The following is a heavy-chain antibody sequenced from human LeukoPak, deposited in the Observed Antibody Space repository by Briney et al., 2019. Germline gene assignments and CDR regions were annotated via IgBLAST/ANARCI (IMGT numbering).Heavy chain of an antibody. D-gene: IGHD5-18*01. J-gene: IGHJ6*03. V-gene: IGHV1-8*01. CDR1: GYTFTSYD. Sequence: ASVNVSCKASGYTFTSYDINWVRQATGQGLERMGWMNPNSGNTGYAQKFQGRVTMTRNTSISTAYMELSRLRSEDTAVYYCASGAYSFYYMDVWGKGTTVTISS. CDR3: ASGAYSFYYMDV. CDR2: MNPNSGNT.